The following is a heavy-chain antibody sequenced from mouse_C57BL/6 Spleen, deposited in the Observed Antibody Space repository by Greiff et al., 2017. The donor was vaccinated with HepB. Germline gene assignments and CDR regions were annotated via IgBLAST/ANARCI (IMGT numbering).Heavy chain of an antibody. CDR3: TRGRDGSRLYYYAMDY. CDR1: GFTFSSYA. J-gene: IGHJ4*01. D-gene: IGHD1-1*01. V-gene: IGHV5-9-1*02. CDR2: NSSGGDYI. Sequence: DVKLVESGEGLVKPGGSLKLSCAASGFTFSSYAMSWVRQTPEKRLEWVAYNSSGGDYIYYADTVKGRFTISRDNARNTLYVQISSLKSEDTAMYYCTRGRDGSRLYYYAMDYWCQGTSVTVSS.